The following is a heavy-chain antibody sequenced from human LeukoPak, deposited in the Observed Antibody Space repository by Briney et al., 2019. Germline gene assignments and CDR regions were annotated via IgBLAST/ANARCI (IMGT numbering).Heavy chain of an antibody. Sequence: SETLSLTCTVSGGSISSGDYYWSWIRQPPGKGLEWIGYIYYSGSTYYNPSLKSRVTISVDTSKNQFSLKLSSVTAADTAVYYCARELMDTAMVNSRGGVDYWGQGTLVTVSS. CDR3: ARELMDTAMVNSRGGVDY. CDR2: IYYSGST. D-gene: IGHD5-18*01. J-gene: IGHJ4*02. V-gene: IGHV4-30-4*08. CDR1: GGSISSGDYY.